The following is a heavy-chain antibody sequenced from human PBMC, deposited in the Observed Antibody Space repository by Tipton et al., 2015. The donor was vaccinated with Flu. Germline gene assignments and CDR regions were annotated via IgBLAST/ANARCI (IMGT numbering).Heavy chain of an antibody. CDR2: VFHMGSS. CDR3: ARVGTSWNYALDY. J-gene: IGHJ4*02. D-gene: IGHD1-7*01. V-gene: IGHV4-38-2*02. Sequence: TLALTCTVSGDSIRSDYSWGWIRQPPGKGLEWIGNVFHMGSSYYNPSLQSRVTISLDTSKNQFSLKVISVTAADTAVYFCARVGTSWNYALDYWGEGTLVTVSS. CDR1: GDSIRSDYS.